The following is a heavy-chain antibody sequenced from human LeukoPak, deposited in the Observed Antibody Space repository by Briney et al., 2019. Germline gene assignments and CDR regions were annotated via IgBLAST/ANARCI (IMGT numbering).Heavy chain of an antibody. D-gene: IGHD7-27*01. CDR2: INPTSGDT. CDR3: ARGDGDGPARRAFDI. V-gene: IGHV1-2*02. Sequence: ASVKVSCKASGYTFTGYYIHWVRQAPGQGLEWMGWINPTSGDTNYVQKFQGRVTMTRDRSTSTAYMELSKMTSDDTAVYYCARGDGDGPARRAFDIWGQGTMVTVSS. CDR1: GYTFTGYY. J-gene: IGHJ3*02.